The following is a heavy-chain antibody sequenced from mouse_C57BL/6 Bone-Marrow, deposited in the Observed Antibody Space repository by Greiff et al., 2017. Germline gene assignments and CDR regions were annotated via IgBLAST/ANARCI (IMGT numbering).Heavy chain of an antibody. D-gene: IGHD2-4*01. CDR2: IHPSDSGT. CDR3: AIQDYDGVWWYFDV. Sequence: QVQLQQPGAELVKPGASVKVSCKASGYTFTSYWMHWVKQRPGQGLEWIGRIHPSDSGTNYNQKFKGKATLTVDKSSSTAYMQLSSLTSEDSAVYYCAIQDYDGVWWYFDVWGTGTTVTVSS. CDR1: GYTFTSYW. J-gene: IGHJ1*03. V-gene: IGHV1-74*01.